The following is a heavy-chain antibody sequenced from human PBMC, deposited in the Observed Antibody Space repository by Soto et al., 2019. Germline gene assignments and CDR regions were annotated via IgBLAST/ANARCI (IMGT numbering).Heavy chain of an antibody. CDR1: GSTFENYA. Sequence: GSLRLSCVASGSTFENYAMSWVRQAPGKGLEWVSAISGSGGTTYYSDSVKGRFTISRDNSKNTVYLQMNDLRVEDAAEYFCAKDSWAIFGVPAGEYYAMDVWGQGTTVTVSS. CDR2: ISGSGGTT. J-gene: IGHJ6*02. D-gene: IGHD3-3*01. V-gene: IGHV3-23*01. CDR3: AKDSWAIFGVPAGEYYAMDV.